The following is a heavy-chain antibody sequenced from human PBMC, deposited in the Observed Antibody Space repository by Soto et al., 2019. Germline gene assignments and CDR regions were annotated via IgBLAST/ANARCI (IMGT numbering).Heavy chain of an antibody. CDR3: ARGGKWELSGFFAY. D-gene: IGHD3-16*02. V-gene: IGHV3-11*01. CDR1: GFTFSDYY. J-gene: IGHJ4*02. CDR2: LSNTGYSI. Sequence: QVQLVESGGGLGKPGGSLRLSCGASGFTFSDYYMSWIRQTPGKGLEWISYLSNTGYSIFYADSVKGRFTISRDNAKSSLYLQMNSMRAEDTAVYYCARGGKWELSGFFAYWGQGTLVTVSS.